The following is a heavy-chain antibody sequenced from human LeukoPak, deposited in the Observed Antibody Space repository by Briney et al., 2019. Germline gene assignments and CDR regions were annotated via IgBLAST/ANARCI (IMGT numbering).Heavy chain of an antibody. CDR1: GYTFTRYG. CDR3: ARWNYEDSSGYPNDY. V-gene: IGHV1-18*01. CDR2: ISAYSGNT. D-gene: IGHD3-22*01. J-gene: IGHJ4*02. Sequence: ASVKVSCKASGYTFTRYGINWVRQARGQGLEWMGWISAYSGNTNYGQRFQGRVTMTKDTSTNTAYMELRNLGSDDTAVYYCARWNYEDSSGYPNDYWGQGTLVTVSS.